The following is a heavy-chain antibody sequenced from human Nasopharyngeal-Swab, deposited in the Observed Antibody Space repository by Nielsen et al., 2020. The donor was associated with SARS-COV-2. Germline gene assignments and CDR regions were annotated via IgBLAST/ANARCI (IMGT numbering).Heavy chain of an antibody. Sequence: ESLKISCSASGFTFSSYWMQWVRQAPGKGLEWVARVNSDGSNKNHADSLQGRFSISRDNVKNEVYLQVSGLRGEDTAVYYCGRAGYYRIDYWGQGTLVTVSS. CDR2: VNSDGSNK. CDR1: GFTFSSYW. CDR3: GRAGYYRIDY. J-gene: IGHJ4*02. D-gene: IGHD2-15*01. V-gene: IGHV3-74*01.